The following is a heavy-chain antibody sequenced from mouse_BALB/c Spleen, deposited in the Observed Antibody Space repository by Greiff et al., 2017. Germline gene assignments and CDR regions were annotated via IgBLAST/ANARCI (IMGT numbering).Heavy chain of an antibody. Sequence: QVHVKQSGPGLVAPSQSLSITCTVSGFSLSRYSVHWVRQPPGKGLEWLGMIWGGGSTDYNSALKSRLGISKDNSKSQVFLKMNSLQTDDTAMYYCDRSFYYGSSYRYFDVWGAGTTVTVSS. V-gene: IGHV2-6-4*01. D-gene: IGHD1-1*01. J-gene: IGHJ1*01. CDR2: IWGGGST. CDR3: DRSFYYGSSYRYFDV. CDR1: GFSLSRYS.